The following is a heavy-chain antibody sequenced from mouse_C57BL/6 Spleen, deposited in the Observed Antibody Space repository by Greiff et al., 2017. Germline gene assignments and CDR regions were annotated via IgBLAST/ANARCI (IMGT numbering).Heavy chain of an antibody. CDR3: TYSNYGSY. J-gene: IGHJ3*01. CDR2: IDPENGDT. V-gene: IGHV14-4*01. Sequence: EVQLQQSGAELVRPGASVKLSCTASGFNIKDDYMHWVKQRPEQGLEWIGWIDPENGDTEYASKFQGKATITADTSSNTAYLQLSSLTSEDTAVYYCTYSNYGSYWGQGTLVTVSA. D-gene: IGHD2-5*01. CDR1: GFNIKDDY.